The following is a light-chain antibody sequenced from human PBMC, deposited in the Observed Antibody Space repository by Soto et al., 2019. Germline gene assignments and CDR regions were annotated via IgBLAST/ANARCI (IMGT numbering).Light chain of an antibody. CDR3: SSYAGSKNSV. CDR2: EVS. CDR1: SSDVGSYNY. Sequence: QSALTQPPSASGSPGQSVTISCTGTSSDVGSYNYVSWYQQHPDKAPKLMIYEVSKRPSGVPDRFSGSKSGNTASLTVSGLQAEDEADYYCSSYAGSKNSVFGGGTKLTVL. V-gene: IGLV2-8*01. J-gene: IGLJ3*02.